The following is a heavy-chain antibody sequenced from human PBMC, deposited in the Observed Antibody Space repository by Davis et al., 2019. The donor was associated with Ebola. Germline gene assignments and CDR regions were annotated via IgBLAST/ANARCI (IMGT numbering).Heavy chain of an antibody. V-gene: IGHV4-34*01. D-gene: IGHD3-3*01. CDR1: GGSFSGYY. J-gene: IGHJ4*02. Sequence: PSETLSLTCAVYGGSFSGYYWSWIRQPPGKGLEWIGEINHSGSTNYNPSLKSRVTISVDTSKNQFSLKLSSVTAADTAVYYCAREGGDFWSGYFDYWGQGTLVTVSS. CDR2: INHSGST. CDR3: AREGGDFWSGYFDY.